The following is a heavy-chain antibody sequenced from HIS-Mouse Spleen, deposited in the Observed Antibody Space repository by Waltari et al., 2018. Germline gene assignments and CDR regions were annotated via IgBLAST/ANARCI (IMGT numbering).Heavy chain of an antibody. CDR1: GFSPSISGMC. J-gene: IGHJ4*02. Sequence: QVTLRESAPALVKPTQTLTLTCTFSGFSPSISGMCVSWIRQPPGKALEWLARIDWDDDKYYSTSLKTRLTISKDTSKNQVVLTMTNMDPVGTATYYCARIQAGKLELPFDYWGQGTLVTVSS. CDR2: IDWDDDK. V-gene: IGHV2-70*15. D-gene: IGHD1-7*01. CDR3: ARIQAGKLELPFDY.